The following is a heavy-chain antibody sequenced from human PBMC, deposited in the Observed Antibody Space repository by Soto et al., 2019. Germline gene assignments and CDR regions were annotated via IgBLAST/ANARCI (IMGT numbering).Heavy chain of an antibody. CDR2: IIPIFGTA. J-gene: IGHJ4*02. Sequence: ASVKVSCKACGGTFSSYAISWVRQAPGQGLEWMGGIIPIFGTANYAQKFQGRVTITADESTSTAYMELSSLRSEDTAVYYCAREYYYDSSGYYYYWGQGTLVTFSS. D-gene: IGHD3-22*01. V-gene: IGHV1-69*13. CDR1: GGTFSSYA. CDR3: AREYYYDSSGYYYY.